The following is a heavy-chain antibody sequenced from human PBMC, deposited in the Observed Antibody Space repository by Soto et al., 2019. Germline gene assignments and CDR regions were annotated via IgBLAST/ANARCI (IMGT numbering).Heavy chain of an antibody. CDR1: GFTFSSYG. V-gene: IGHV3-30*18. Sequence: VQLVESGGGVVQPGRSLRLSCAASGFTFSSYGMHWVRQAPGKGLEWVAVISYDGSNKYYADSVKGRFTISRDNSKNTLYLQMNSLRAEDTAVYYCAKENRNWNYGYYFDYWGQGTLVTVSS. CDR2: ISYDGSNK. J-gene: IGHJ4*02. D-gene: IGHD1-7*01. CDR3: AKENRNWNYGYYFDY.